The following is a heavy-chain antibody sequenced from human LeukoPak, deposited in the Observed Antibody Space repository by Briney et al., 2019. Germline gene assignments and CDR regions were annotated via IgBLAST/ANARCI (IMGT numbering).Heavy chain of an antibody. CDR1: GFTFRDYA. CDR3: ANTGQGYTYGFDY. CDR2: ISGSGDST. D-gene: IGHD5-18*01. Sequence: GGSLRLSCAASGFTFRDYAMAWVRQAPGKGLEWVSTISGSGDSTYYADSVKGRFTISRDNSKNTLYLQMNNLRVEDTAVFYCANTGQGYTYGFDYWGQGTLVTVSP. V-gene: IGHV3-23*01. J-gene: IGHJ4*02.